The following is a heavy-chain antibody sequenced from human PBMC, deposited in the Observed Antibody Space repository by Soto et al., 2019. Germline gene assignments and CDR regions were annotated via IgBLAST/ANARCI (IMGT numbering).Heavy chain of an antibody. V-gene: IGHV3-48*02. CDR2: INDVSTTT. D-gene: IGHD3-9*01. Sequence: DVQLVGAGGGLVQPGGSLRLSCVASGFPFSSYAMHWVRQAPGKGLEWISYINDVSTTTFYADSVKGRFTVSRDNAKNSVYLQMSSLSHEDTAFYYCARYLSHWGQGMLVTVSS. J-gene: IGHJ4*02. CDR3: ARYLSH. CDR1: GFPFSSYA.